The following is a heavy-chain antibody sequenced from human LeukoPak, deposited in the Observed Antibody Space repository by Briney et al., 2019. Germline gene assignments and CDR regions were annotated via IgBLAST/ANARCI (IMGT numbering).Heavy chain of an antibody. Sequence: PSGTLSLTCTVSGGSISSSSYYWGWIRQSPGKGLEWIGSIYYSGNTYYNPSLKSRVTISVDTSKNQFSLKLSSVTAADTAVYYCARPSIADRDFDYWGQGTLVTVSS. D-gene: IGHD6-6*01. CDR3: ARPSIADRDFDY. V-gene: IGHV4-39*01. CDR2: IYYSGNT. CDR1: GGSISSSSYY. J-gene: IGHJ4*02.